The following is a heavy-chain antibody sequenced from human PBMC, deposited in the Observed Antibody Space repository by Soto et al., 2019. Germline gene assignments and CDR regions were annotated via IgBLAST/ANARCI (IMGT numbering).Heavy chain of an antibody. J-gene: IGHJ4*02. Sequence: EVQLLESGGGLVQPGGSLRLSCADSGFTFSSYAMSWVRQAPGKGLEWVSAISGSGGSTYYADSVKGRFTISRDNSKNTLYLQMNSLRAEDTAVYYCAKDGLGFGELPYSDYWGQGTLVPVSS. D-gene: IGHD3-10*01. CDR3: AKDGLGFGELPYSDY. V-gene: IGHV3-23*01. CDR1: GFTFSSYA. CDR2: ISGSGGST.